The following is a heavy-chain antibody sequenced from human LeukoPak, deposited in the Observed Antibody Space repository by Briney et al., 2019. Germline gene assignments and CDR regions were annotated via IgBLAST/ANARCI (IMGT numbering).Heavy chain of an antibody. Sequence: PSETLSLTCTVSGGSISSSSYYWGWIRQPPGKGLEWIGSIYYGRSTYYNPSLKSRVTISVNTSKNQFSLKLSSVTAADTAVYYCARVPTVTFFDYWGQGTLVTVSS. CDR2: IYYGRST. CDR1: GGSISSSSYY. J-gene: IGHJ4*02. V-gene: IGHV4-39*07. CDR3: ARVPTVTFFDY. D-gene: IGHD4-17*01.